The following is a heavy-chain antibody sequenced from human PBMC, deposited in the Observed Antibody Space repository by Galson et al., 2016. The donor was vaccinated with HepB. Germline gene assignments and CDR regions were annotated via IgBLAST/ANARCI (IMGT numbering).Heavy chain of an antibody. D-gene: IGHD3-10*01. CDR2: IRGNGISE. V-gene: IGHV3-23*01. J-gene: IGHJ4*02. Sequence: SLRLSCAASGFIFDNHAMSWVRQAPGKGLEWVAGIRGNGISESYPDSVKGRFIISRDSSESALYFQMNSLRAEDTAIYYCARSRYYSGSGSFTTFNLWGQGTLVTVSS. CDR3: ARSRYYSGSGSFTTFNL. CDR1: GFIFDNHA.